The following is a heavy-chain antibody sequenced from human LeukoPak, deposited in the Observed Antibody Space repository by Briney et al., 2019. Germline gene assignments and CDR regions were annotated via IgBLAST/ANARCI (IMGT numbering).Heavy chain of an antibody. CDR1: GGTFSSYA. Sequence: EASVKVSCKASGGTFSSYAISWVRQAPGQGLEWMGRIIPIFGTANYAQKFQGRVTITTDESTSTAYMELSSLRSEDTAVYYCARDRSIYDKWELHVWGQGTLVTVSS. D-gene: IGHD1-26*01. J-gene: IGHJ4*02. CDR2: IIPIFGTA. V-gene: IGHV1-69*05. CDR3: ARDRSIYDKWELHV.